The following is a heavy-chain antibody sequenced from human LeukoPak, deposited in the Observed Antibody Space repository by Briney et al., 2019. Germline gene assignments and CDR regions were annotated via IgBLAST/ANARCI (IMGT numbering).Heavy chain of an antibody. Sequence: GASVKVSCTASGYTFTGYYMHWVRQAPGQGLEWMGRINPNSGGTNYAQKFQGRVTMTRDTSISTAYMELSRLRSDDTAVYYCARSRIGGDCYSGRPCDAFDIWGQGTMVTVSS. V-gene: IGHV1-2*06. J-gene: IGHJ3*02. CDR3: ARSRIGGDCYSGRPCDAFDI. CDR2: INPNSGGT. CDR1: GYTFTGYY. D-gene: IGHD2-21*02.